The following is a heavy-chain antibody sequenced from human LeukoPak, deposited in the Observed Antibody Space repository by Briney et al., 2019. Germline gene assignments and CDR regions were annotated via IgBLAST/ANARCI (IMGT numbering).Heavy chain of an antibody. J-gene: IGHJ4*02. Sequence: ASVKVSCKASGYTFTGYYKHWVRQAPGQGLEWMGMINPSGGSTNYAQKFQGRVTMTRDTSTSTVYMELSSLRSEDMAVYYCARTSGSSALDYWGQGTLVTVSS. CDR3: ARTSGSSALDY. CDR1: GYTFTGYY. V-gene: IGHV1-46*01. CDR2: INPSGGST. D-gene: IGHD1-26*01.